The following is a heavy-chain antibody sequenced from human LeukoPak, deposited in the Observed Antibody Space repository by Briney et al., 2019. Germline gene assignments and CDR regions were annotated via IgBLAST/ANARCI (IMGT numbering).Heavy chain of an antibody. Sequence: SETLSLTCTVSGGSTSSYYWSWIRQPPGKGLEWIGYIYYSGSTNYNPSLKSRVTISVDTSKNQFSLKLSSVTAADTAVYYCARDYYGRFDPWGQGTLVTVSS. D-gene: IGHD3-10*01. CDR1: GGSTSSYY. V-gene: IGHV4-59*01. CDR3: ARDYYGRFDP. J-gene: IGHJ5*02. CDR2: IYYSGST.